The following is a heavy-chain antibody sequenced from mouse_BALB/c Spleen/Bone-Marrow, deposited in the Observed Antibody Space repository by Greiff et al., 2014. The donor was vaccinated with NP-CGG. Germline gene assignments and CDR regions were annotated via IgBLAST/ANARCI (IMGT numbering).Heavy chain of an antibody. CDR2: IWSDGST. J-gene: IGHJ3*01. V-gene: IGHV2-6-2*01. CDR1: GFSLTSYG. Sequence: VQLQQSGPDLVAPSQRLSITCTVSGFSLTSYGVHWVRQPPGKGLEWLVVIWSDGSTTYNSAFKYRLSISKDNSKSQVILKMNSLQTDDTAMYYCARHDNDGYYLAYWGQGTLVTVAA. D-gene: IGHD2-3*01. CDR3: ARHDNDGYYLAY.